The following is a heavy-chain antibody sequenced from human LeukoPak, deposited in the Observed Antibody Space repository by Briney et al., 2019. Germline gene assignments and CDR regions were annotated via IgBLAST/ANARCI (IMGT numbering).Heavy chain of an antibody. CDR3: ARVWTSFAVVIPNNWFDP. CDR1: GYTFTSYG. CDR2: ISAYNGNT. J-gene: IGHJ5*01. Sequence: ASVKVSCKASGYTFTSYGISWVRQAPGQGLEWMGWISAYNGNTNYAQKLQGRVTMTTDTSTSTAYMELRSLRSDDTAVYYCARVWTSFAVVIPNNWFDPWGQGTLVTVSS. V-gene: IGHV1-18*01. D-gene: IGHD3-3*01.